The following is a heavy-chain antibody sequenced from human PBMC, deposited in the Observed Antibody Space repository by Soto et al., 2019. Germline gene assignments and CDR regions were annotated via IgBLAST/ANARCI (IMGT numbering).Heavy chain of an antibody. J-gene: IGHJ3*02. V-gene: IGHV4-59*01. CDR2: IYYSGST. CDR1: GGSISSYY. CDR3: ARREGIAVAGPYDAFDI. D-gene: IGHD6-19*01. Sequence: SETLSLTCTVSGGSISSYYWSWIRQPPGKGLEWIGYIYYSGSTNYNPSLKSRVTISVDTSKNQFSLKLSSVTAADTAVYYCARREGIAVAGPYDAFDIWGQGTMVTVS.